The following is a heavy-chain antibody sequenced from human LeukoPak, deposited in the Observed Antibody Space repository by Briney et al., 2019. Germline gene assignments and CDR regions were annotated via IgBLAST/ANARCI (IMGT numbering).Heavy chain of an antibody. V-gene: IGHV4-59*01. CDR2: IYYSGST. J-gene: IGHJ4*02. D-gene: IGHD4-17*01. CDR3: ASTTVITRIDY. CDR1: GGSISSYY. Sequence: SETLSLTCTVSGGSISSYYWSWIRQPPGKGLEWIVYIYYSGSTNYNPSLKSRVTISVDTSKNQFSLKLSSVTAADTAVYYCASTTVITRIDYWGQGTLVTVSS.